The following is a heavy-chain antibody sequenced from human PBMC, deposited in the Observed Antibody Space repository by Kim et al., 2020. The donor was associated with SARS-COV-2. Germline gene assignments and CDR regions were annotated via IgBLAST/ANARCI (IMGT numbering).Heavy chain of an antibody. CDR2: INPSGGST. V-gene: IGHV1-46*01. Sequence: ASVKVSCKASGYTFTSYYMHWVRQAPGQGLEWMGIINPSGGSTSYAQKFQGRVTMTRDTSTSTVYMELSSLRSEDTAVYYCARDSAIVVVPAAMLKKHDAFDIWGQGTMVTVSS. D-gene: IGHD2-2*01. J-gene: IGHJ3*02. CDR1: GYTFTSYY. CDR3: ARDSAIVVVPAAMLKKHDAFDI.